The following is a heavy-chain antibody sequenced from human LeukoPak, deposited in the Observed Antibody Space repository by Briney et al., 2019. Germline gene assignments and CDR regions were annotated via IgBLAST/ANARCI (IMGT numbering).Heavy chain of an antibody. CDR1: GASISSYY. CDR3: ARGSPMIVAEYAFDI. V-gene: IGHV4-59*01. CDR2: IYYSGST. Sequence: ASETLSLTCTVSGASISSYYWSWIRQPPGKGLEWIGYIYYSGSTNYNPSLKSRVTISVDTSKNQFSLKLSSVTAADTAVYYCARGSPMIVAEYAFDIWGQGTMVTVSS. D-gene: IGHD3-22*01. J-gene: IGHJ3*02.